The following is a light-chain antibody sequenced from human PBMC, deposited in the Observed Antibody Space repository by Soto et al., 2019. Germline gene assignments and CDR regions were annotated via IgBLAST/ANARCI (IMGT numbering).Light chain of an antibody. Sequence: LQIGAPARFSGSGSGTDFTLTIHSLQPEDFATYYCQQSYTGSWTVGQGTKVEIK. J-gene: IGKJ1*01. CDR3: QQSYTGSWT. V-gene: IGKV1-39*01.